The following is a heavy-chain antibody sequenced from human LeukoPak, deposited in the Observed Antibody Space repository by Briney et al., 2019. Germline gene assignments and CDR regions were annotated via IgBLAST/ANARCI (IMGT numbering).Heavy chain of an antibody. CDR1: GFTFDDYA. Sequence: PGRSLRLSCAASGFTFDDYAMHWVRQAPREGLEWVSGISWNSGSIGYADSVKGRFTISRDNAKNSLYLQMNSLRAEDTALYYCAKGGPYDILTGPNNWFDPWGQGTLVTVSS. CDR2: ISWNSGSI. J-gene: IGHJ5*02. D-gene: IGHD3-9*01. CDR3: AKGGPYDILTGPNNWFDP. V-gene: IGHV3-9*01.